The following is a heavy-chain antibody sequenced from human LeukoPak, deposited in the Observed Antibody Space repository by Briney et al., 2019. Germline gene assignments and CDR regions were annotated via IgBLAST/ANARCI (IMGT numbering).Heavy chain of an antibody. D-gene: IGHD2-2*01. CDR2: IYTSGST. J-gene: IGHJ2*01. V-gene: IGHV4-61*02. Sequence: SETLSLTCTVSGGSISSGSYYWSWIRQPAGKGLEWIGRIYTSGSTNYNPSHKSRVTISVDTSKNQFSLKLSSVTAADTAVYYCARAGGTSPYWYFDLWGRGTMVTVPS. CDR3: ARAGGTSPYWYFDL. CDR1: GGSISSGSYY.